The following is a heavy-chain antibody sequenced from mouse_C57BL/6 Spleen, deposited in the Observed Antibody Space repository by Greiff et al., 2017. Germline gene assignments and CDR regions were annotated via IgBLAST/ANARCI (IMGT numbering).Heavy chain of an antibody. V-gene: IGHV1-63*01. J-gene: IGHJ4*01. D-gene: IGHD2-4*01. CDR3: ARMAYDYGGDY. CDR2: IYPGGGYT. CDR1: GYTFTNYW. Sequence: VQLQQSGAELVRPGTSVKMSCKASGYTFTNYWIGWAKQRPGHGLEWIGDIYPGGGYTNYNEKFKGKATLTADKSSSTAYMQFSSLTSEDSAIYYCARMAYDYGGDYWGQGTSVTVSS.